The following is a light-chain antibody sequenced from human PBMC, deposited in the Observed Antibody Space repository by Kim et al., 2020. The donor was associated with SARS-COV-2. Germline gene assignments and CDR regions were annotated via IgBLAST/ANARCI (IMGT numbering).Light chain of an antibody. CDR1: QSISYY. CDR2: AAS. J-gene: IGKJ2*01. CDR3: QQSYSMPYT. V-gene: IGKV1-39*01. Sequence: DIQMTQSPSSLSASVGDRVTITCRASQSISYYLNWYQQKPGKASKLLIYAASSLQSGVPSRFSGSGSGTDFTLTINSLQPEDFATYYCQQSYSMPYTFGQETKLEI.